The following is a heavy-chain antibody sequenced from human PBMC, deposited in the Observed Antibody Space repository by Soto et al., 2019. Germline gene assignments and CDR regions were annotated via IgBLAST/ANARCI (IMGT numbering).Heavy chain of an antibody. D-gene: IGHD3-3*01. V-gene: IGHV1-69*06. Sequence: QERLVQSGAEVRKPGSSVKVSCKVTGGTSTRYAINWVRQAPGQGLEWMGGIVTRFGTSKYAQKFQGRVTITADTSKNIAYMELRSLRSEDTAVYYCNRGSEYDFWSGYLWGQGTLVSVSS. J-gene: IGHJ4*02. CDR3: NRGSEYDFWSGYL. CDR2: IVTRFGTS. CDR1: GGTSTRYA.